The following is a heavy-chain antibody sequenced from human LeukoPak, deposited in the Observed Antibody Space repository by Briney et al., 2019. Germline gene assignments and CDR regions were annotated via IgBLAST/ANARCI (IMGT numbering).Heavy chain of an antibody. D-gene: IGHD6-13*01. CDR2: IKQDGSEK. CDR3: AKDIEALSSSWYYFDY. Sequence: GGSLRLSCAASGFTFSSYWMSWVRQAPGKGLEWVANIKQDGSEKYYVDSVKGRFTISRDNSKRTLYLQMDSLRADDTAVYYCAKDIEALSSSWYYFDYWGQGTLVTVSS. J-gene: IGHJ4*02. CDR1: GFTFSSYW. V-gene: IGHV3-7*03.